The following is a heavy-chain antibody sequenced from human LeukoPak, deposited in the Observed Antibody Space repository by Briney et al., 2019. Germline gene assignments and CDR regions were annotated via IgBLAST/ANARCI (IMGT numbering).Heavy chain of an antibody. CDR2: INGYGSIT. Sequence: GGSLRLSCAASGFTFSSYAMSWVRQAPGKGLEWVSCINGYGSITNYADSVKGRFTISRDNAKNTLYLQMNSLRVEDTAVYYCARDEPTVTTGPPVGSWGQGTLVTVSS. V-gene: IGHV3-74*01. J-gene: IGHJ4*02. CDR1: GFTFSSYA. D-gene: IGHD4-17*01. CDR3: ARDEPTVTTGPPVGS.